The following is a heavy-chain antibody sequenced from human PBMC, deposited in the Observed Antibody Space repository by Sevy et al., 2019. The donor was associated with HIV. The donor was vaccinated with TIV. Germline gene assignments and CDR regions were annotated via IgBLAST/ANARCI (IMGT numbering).Heavy chain of an antibody. Sequence: SETLSLTCTVSGGSISSYYWSWIRRPPGKGLEWIGYVYYSGSTNYNPSLKSRVTISVDTSKNQFSLKLSSVTAADTAVYYCARDLGRESYDFWSGYFQGWFDPWGQGTLVTVSS. CDR1: GGSISSYY. CDR3: ARDLGRESYDFWSGYFQGWFDP. V-gene: IGHV4-59*01. D-gene: IGHD3-3*01. CDR2: VYYSGST. J-gene: IGHJ5*02.